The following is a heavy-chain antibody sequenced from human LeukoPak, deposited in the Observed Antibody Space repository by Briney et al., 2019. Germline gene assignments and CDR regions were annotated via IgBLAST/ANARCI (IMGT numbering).Heavy chain of an antibody. J-gene: IGHJ4*02. Sequence: SQTLSLTCAISRDSVSSNSVAWNWIRQTPSRGLEWLGRTYYRSQWHYDYAVSVKSRIIINPDTSKNQFSLHLNSVTPEVTAVYYCARSSIKSFDYWGQGTLGTVSS. CDR2: TYYRSQWHY. CDR3: ARSSIKSFDY. V-gene: IGHV6-1*01. CDR1: RDSVSSNSVA.